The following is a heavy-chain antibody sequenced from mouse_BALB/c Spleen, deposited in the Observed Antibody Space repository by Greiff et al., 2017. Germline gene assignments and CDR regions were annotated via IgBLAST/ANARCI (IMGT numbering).Heavy chain of an antibody. CDR2: ISYSGST. Sequence: EVQLVESGPSLVKPSQTLSLTCSVTGDSITSGYWNWIRKFPGNKLEYMGYISYSGSTYYNPSLKSRISITRDTSKNQYYLQLNSVTTEDTATYYCARRGITTGGLDYWGQGTTLTVSS. CDR3: ARRGITTGGLDY. CDR1: GDSITSGY. D-gene: IGHD1-1*01. J-gene: IGHJ2*01. V-gene: IGHV3-8*02.